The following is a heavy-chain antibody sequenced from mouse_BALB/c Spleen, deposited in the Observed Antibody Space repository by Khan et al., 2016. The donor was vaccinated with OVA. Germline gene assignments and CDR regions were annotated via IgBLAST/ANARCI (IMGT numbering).Heavy chain of an antibody. Sequence: EVELVESGGGLVQPGGSRKLSCAASGFTFSSFGMHWVRQAPEKGLEWVAYVSSGSATIYYADIVKGRFTISRDNPKNTLFLQMTSLRSEDTAMXYCARSLITTWYFDAWGAGTTVTVSS. CDR1: GFTFSSFG. D-gene: IGHD2-4*01. CDR2: VSSGSATI. CDR3: ARSLITTWYFDA. J-gene: IGHJ1*01. V-gene: IGHV5-17*02.